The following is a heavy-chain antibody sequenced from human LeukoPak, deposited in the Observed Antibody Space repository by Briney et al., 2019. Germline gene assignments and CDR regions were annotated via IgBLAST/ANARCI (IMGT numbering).Heavy chain of an antibody. J-gene: IGHJ4*02. CDR1: GGTFSSYA. V-gene: IGHV1-69*05. D-gene: IGHD3-22*01. Sequence: SVKVSCKASGGTFSSYAISWVRQAPGQGLEWMGGIIPIFGTANYAQKLQGRVTMTTDTSTSTAYMELRSLRSDDTAVYYCARDVGYYDSSGSNALDYWGQGTLVTVSS. CDR2: IIPIFGTA. CDR3: ARDVGYYDSSGSNALDY.